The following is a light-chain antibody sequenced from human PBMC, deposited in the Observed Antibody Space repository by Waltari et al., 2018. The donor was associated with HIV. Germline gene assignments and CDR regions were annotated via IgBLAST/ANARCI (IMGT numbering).Light chain of an antibody. Sequence: SYELTQPSSVSVSPGQTARITCSGDLLARKYIRWFQHKPGQALLLIIYKDDVRPEGIPERFSGSSSGTTVTLTITGAQADDEADYYCYSATDDIQVFGGGTRLSVL. CDR1: LLARKY. V-gene: IGLV3-27*01. CDR2: KDD. CDR3: YSATDDIQV. J-gene: IGLJ2*01.